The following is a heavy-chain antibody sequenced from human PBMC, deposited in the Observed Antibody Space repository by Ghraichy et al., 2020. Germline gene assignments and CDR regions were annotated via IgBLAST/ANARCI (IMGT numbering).Heavy chain of an antibody. J-gene: IGHJ4*02. V-gene: IGHV3-7*01. CDR1: GFTFSSHW. CDR2: RKQDESEK. CDR3: ARAGEYYYDSSGYYAY. Sequence: GGSLRLSCAASGFTFSSHWMSWVRQAPGKGPEWVANRKQDESEKYYVDSVKGRFTISRDNAKNSLYLQMNSLRVEDTAVYYCARAGEYYYDSSGYYAYWGQGTLVTVSS. D-gene: IGHD3-22*01.